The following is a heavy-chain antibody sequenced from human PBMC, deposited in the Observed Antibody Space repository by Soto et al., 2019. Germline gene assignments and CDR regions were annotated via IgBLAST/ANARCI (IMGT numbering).Heavy chain of an antibody. V-gene: IGHV1-69*13. Sequence: GASVKVSCKASGGTFSSYAISWVRQAPGQGLEWMGGIIPIFGTANYAQKFQGRVTITADESTSTAYMELSSLRSEDTAVYYCARESGQQLVQLFDYWGQGTLVTVSS. CDR1: GGTFSSYA. CDR2: IIPIFGTA. D-gene: IGHD6-13*01. CDR3: ARESGQQLVQLFDY. J-gene: IGHJ4*02.